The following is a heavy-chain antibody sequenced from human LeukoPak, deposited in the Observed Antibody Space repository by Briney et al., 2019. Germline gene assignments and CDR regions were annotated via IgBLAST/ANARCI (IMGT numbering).Heavy chain of an antibody. J-gene: IGHJ6*02. D-gene: IGHD3-10*01. Sequence: ASVKVSCKASGYTFTSYGISWVRQAPGQGLEWMGWISAYNGNTNYAQKFQGRVTITRNTSISTAYMELSSLRSEDTAVYYCARDSEDSPSNDRRWVRVRGPYDGMDVWGQGTTVTVSS. V-gene: IGHV1-18*01. CDR2: ISAYNGNT. CDR3: ARDSEDSPSNDRRWVRVRGPYDGMDV. CDR1: GYTFTSYG.